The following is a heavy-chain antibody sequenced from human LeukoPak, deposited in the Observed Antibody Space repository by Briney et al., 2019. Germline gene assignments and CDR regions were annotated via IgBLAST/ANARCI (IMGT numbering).Heavy chain of an antibody. CDR3: AREIAAAAIRFDY. Sequence: KSGGFLRLSCAASGFTFSSYSMNWVRQAPGKGLEWVSSISSSSSYIYYADSVKGRFTISRDNAKNSLYLQMNSLRAEDTAVYYCAREIAAAAIRFDYWGQGTLVTVSS. CDR2: ISSSSSYI. V-gene: IGHV3-21*01. CDR1: GFTFSSYS. D-gene: IGHD6-13*01. J-gene: IGHJ4*02.